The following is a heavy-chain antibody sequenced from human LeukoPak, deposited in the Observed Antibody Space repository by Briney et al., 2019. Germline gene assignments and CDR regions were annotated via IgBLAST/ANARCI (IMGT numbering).Heavy chain of an antibody. CDR3: ARVGLGEPAAEYYFDY. CDR1: GGSFSGYY. D-gene: IGHD2-2*01. Sequence: ETLSLTCAVYGGSFSGYYWSWVRQAPGKGLEWVSVIYSGGSTYYADFVKGRFTISRDKSKNTLFLQMNSLRADDTAIYYCARVGLGEPAAEYYFDYWGQGTLVTVSS. CDR2: IYSGGST. J-gene: IGHJ4*02. V-gene: IGHV3-53*01.